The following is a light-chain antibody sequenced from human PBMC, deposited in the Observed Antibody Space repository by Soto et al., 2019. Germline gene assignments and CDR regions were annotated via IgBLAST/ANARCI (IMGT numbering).Light chain of an antibody. CDR2: GAS. CDR1: QTVYINS. CDR3: QQRSNWPPRT. V-gene: IGKV3D-20*02. Sequence: EVVLTQSPGTLSLSPGERATLSCRASQTVYINSLAWYQQKPGQPPRLLIYGASTRAAGIPERISGSGSGADFALSIDGLEPEDFAIYYCQQRSNWPPRTFGQGTRLEIK. J-gene: IGKJ5*01.